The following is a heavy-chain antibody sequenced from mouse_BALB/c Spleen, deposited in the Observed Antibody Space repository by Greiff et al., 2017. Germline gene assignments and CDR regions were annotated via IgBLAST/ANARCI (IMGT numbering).Heavy chain of an antibody. CDR3: ARRDRYDGFDY. Sequence: VMLVESGPGLVQPSQSLSITCTVSGFSLTSYGVHWVRQSPGKGLEWLGVIWSGGSTDYNAAFISRLSISKDNSKSQVFFKMNSLQANDTAIYYCARRDRYDGFDYWGQGTTLTVSS. CDR1: GFSLTSYG. V-gene: IGHV2-2*02. D-gene: IGHD2-14*01. J-gene: IGHJ2*01. CDR2: IWSGGST.